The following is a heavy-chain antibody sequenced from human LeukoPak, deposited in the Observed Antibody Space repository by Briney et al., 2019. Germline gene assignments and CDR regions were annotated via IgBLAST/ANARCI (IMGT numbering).Heavy chain of an antibody. D-gene: IGHD1-1*01. CDR3: ATGESYTTSFDY. CDR1: GYTFTDYY. CDR2: VDPEDGET. J-gene: IGHJ4*02. V-gene: IGHV1-69-2*01. Sequence: ASVKVSCKVSGYTFTDYYMHWVQQAPGKGLEWMGFVDPEDGETIYAEKFQGRVTITADTSTDTAYMELSSLRSEDTAVYYCATGESYTTSFDYWGQGTLVTVSS.